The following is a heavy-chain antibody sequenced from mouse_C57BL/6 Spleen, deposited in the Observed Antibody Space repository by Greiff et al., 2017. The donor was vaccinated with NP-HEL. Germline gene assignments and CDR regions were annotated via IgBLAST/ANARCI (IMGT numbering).Heavy chain of an antibody. V-gene: IGHV7-3*01. CDR2: IRNKANGYTT. Sequence: EVKLMESGGGLVQPGGSLSLSCAASGFTFTDYYMSWVRQPPGKGLEWLGFIRNKANGYTTEYSASVKGRFTISRDNSQSILYLQMNALRAEDSATYYCARSFDVDYFDYWGQGTTLTVSS. CDR3: ARSFDVDYFDY. J-gene: IGHJ2*01. CDR1: GFTFTDYY.